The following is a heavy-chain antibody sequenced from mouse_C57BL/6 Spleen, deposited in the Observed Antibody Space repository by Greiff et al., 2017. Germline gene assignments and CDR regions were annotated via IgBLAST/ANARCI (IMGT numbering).Heavy chain of an antibody. Sequence: QVQLQQSGPELVKPGASVKISCKASGYAFSSSWMNWVKQRPGKGLEWIGRIYPGDGDTNYNGKFKGKATLTADKSSSTAYMQLSSLTSEDSAVYVCARWRYDSSRAGAMDYWGQGTSVTVSA. V-gene: IGHV1-82*01. D-gene: IGHD2-14*01. CDR3: ARWRYDSSRAGAMDY. CDR2: IYPGDGDT. CDR1: GYAFSSSW. J-gene: IGHJ4*01.